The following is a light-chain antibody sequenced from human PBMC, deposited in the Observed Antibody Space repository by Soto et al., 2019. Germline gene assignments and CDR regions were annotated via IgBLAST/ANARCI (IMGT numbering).Light chain of an antibody. V-gene: IGKV3-11*01. J-gene: IGKJ2*01. Sequence: EIVLTQSPATLSLSPWERATLSCRASQSVTNYLAWYQQKPGQAPRLLIYDASNRATGIPARFSGSGSGSDFTLTISSLEPEDFAVYYCQQYGSSFTFGQGTKVDIK. CDR3: QQYGSSFT. CDR2: DAS. CDR1: QSVTNY.